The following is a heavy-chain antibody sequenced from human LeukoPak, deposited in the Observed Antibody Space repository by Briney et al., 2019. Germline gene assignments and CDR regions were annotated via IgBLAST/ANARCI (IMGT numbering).Heavy chain of an antibody. J-gene: IGHJ4*02. CDR3: ARQPYCGGDCSTYYFDY. CDR2: ISAYNGNT. V-gene: IGHV1-18*01. D-gene: IGHD2-21*02. Sequence: ASVKVSCKAPGYTFTSYGISWVRQAPGQGLEWMGWISAYNGNTNYAQKLQGRVTMTTDTSTSTAYMELRSLRSDDTAVYYCARQPYCGGDCSTYYFDYWGQGTLVTVSS. CDR1: GYTFTSYG.